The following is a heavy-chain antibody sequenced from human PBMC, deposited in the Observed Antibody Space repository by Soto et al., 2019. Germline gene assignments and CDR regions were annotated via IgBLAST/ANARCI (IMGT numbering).Heavy chain of an antibody. D-gene: IGHD2-2*01. CDR3: ARGVVTKRAMPNSRLDY. CDR1: GGSVSSGSYY. CDR2: IYYSGST. V-gene: IGHV4-61*01. Sequence: PSETLSLTCTVSGGSVSSGSYYWSWIRQPPGKGLEWIGYIYYSGSTNYNPSLKSRVTISVDTSKNQFSLKLSSVTAADTAVYYCARGVVTKRAMPNSRLDYWGQGTLVTVSS. J-gene: IGHJ4*02.